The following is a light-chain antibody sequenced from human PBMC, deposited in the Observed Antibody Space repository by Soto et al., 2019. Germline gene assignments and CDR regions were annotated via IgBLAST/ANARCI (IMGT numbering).Light chain of an antibody. CDR3: SSYTSSSTTYV. Sequence: QSALTQLAPVSGSPGQSSTSACTGTSSDLGGYNYVSWYQQHPGKAPILMIYEVSNRPSGVSNRFSGSTSGNTASLTISGLQAEDEADYYCSSYTSSSTTYVFGTGAKVTVL. CDR2: EVS. V-gene: IGLV2-14*01. CDR1: SSDLGGYNY. J-gene: IGLJ1*01.